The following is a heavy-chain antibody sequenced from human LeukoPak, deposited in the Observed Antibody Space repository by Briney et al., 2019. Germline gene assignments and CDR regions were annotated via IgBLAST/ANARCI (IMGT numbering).Heavy chain of an antibody. CDR1: GFTFRNYA. J-gene: IGHJ4*02. CDR3: AKGPYYDSSGYYDY. Sequence: GGSLRFSCAASGFTFRNYAMNWVRQAPGRGLQWVSSISAVGGNTYYADSVKGRFTISRDNSKNTLYLQMNSLRAEDTAVYYCAKGPYYDSSGYYDYWGQGTLVTVSS. V-gene: IGHV3-23*01. CDR2: ISAVGGNT. D-gene: IGHD3-22*01.